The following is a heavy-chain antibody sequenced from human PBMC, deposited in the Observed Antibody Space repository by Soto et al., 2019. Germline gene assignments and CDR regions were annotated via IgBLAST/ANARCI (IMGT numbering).Heavy chain of an antibody. CDR3: ATDLGGGWFGELPSIDS. J-gene: IGHJ4*02. V-gene: IGHV3-23*01. Sequence: EVQLFESGGGLVQPGGSLRLSCAASGFTFSSYAMSWFRQAPGKGLEWVSAISSSGGRTYYAASVKGRFTISRNKSKNTFHLQMNNLRAEDTAVYYCATDLGGGWFGELPSIDSWGQATLVTVSS. CDR1: GFTFSSYA. CDR2: ISSSGGRT. D-gene: IGHD3-10*01.